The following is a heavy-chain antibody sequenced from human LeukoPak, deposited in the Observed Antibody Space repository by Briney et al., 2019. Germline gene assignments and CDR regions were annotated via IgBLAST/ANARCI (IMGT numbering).Heavy chain of an antibody. J-gene: IGHJ6*02. Sequence: ASVKVSCKASGYTFTSYGISWVRQAPGQGLEWMGWISAYNGNTNYAQKLQGRVTMTTDTSTSTAYMELRSLRSDDTAVYYCARAVAVSGSYLGYYGMDVWGQGTTVTVSS. CDR2: ISAYNGNT. CDR1: GYTFTSYG. CDR3: ARAVAVSGSYLGYYGMDV. D-gene: IGHD1-26*01. V-gene: IGHV1-18*04.